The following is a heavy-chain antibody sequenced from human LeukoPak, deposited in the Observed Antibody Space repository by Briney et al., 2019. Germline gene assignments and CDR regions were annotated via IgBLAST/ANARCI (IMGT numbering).Heavy chain of an antibody. CDR3: ARGEQQLATLDY. Sequence: GASVKVSRKASGYTFTGYYMHWVRQAPGQGLEWMGWINPNSGGTNYAQKLQGRITMTRDTSISTAYMELSRLRSDDTAVYYCARGEQQLATLDYWGQGTLVTVSS. V-gene: IGHV1-2*02. CDR2: INPNSGGT. CDR1: GYTFTGYY. D-gene: IGHD6-13*01. J-gene: IGHJ4*02.